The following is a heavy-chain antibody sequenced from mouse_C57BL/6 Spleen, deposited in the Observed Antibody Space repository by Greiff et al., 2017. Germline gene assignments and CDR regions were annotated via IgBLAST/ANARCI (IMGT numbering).Heavy chain of an antibody. Sequence: EVKLMESGGGLVKPGGSLKLSCAASGFTFSDYGMHWVRQAPEKGLEWVAYISSGSSTIYYADTVKGRFTISRDNAKNTLFRQMTSLRSEDTAMYYCARPSNYISPFDYWGQGTTLTVSS. V-gene: IGHV5-17*01. CDR1: GFTFSDYG. D-gene: IGHD2-5*01. CDR2: ISSGSSTI. CDR3: ARPSNYISPFDY. J-gene: IGHJ2*01.